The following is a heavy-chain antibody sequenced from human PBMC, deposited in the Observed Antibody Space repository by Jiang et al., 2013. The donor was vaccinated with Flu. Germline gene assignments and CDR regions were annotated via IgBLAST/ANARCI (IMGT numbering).Heavy chain of an antibody. D-gene: IGHD4-17*01. V-gene: IGHV3-7*01. CDR3: ARGSYGDWYYFDY. CDR2: QDGSEK. J-gene: IGHJ4*02. Sequence: QDGSEKYYVDSVKGRFTISRDNAKNSLYLQMNSLRAEDTAVYYCARGSYGDWYYFDYWGQGTLVTVSS.